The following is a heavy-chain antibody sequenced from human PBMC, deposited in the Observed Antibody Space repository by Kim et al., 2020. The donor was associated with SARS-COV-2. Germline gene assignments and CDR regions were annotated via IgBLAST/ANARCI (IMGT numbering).Heavy chain of an antibody. Sequence: GGSLRLSCAASGFTFSSYGMHWVRQAPGKGLVWVAVIWYDGSNKYYADSVKGRFTISRDNAKNTLYLQMNSLTAEDTAVYYCAKDPSRAAASFDYWGLG. D-gene: IGHD6-25*01. J-gene: IGHJ4*02. CDR1: GFTFSSYG. CDR2: IWYDGSNK. CDR3: AKDPSRAAASFDY. V-gene: IGHV3-33*03.